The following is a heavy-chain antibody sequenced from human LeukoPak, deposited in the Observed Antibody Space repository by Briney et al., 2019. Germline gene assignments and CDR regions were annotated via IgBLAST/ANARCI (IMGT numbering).Heavy chain of an antibody. V-gene: IGHV3-33*01. Sequence: GGSLRLSCAASGFTFSTYGMHWVRQAPGKGLEWVAVIWFDGSNQYYVDSVRGRFSISRDNSKNTLYMQMNTLRAEDTGVYYCARDRGSGDSFDLWGQGAMVTVSS. CDR3: ARDRGSGDSFDL. CDR2: IWFDGSNQ. J-gene: IGHJ3*01. D-gene: IGHD6-19*01. CDR1: GFTFSTYG.